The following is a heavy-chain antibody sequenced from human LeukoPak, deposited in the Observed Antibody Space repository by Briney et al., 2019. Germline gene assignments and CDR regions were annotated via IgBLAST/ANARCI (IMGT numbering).Heavy chain of an antibody. Sequence: EASVKVSCKASGGTFSSYAISWVRQAPGQGLEWMGGIIPIFGTANYAQKFQGRVTITADESTSTAYMELSSLRSEGTAVYYCARGRFSSTSCPGDTCCGPWGKGTLVTVSS. CDR1: GGTFSSYA. CDR3: ARGRFSSTSCPGDTCCGP. D-gene: IGHD2-2*01. J-gene: IGHJ5*02. CDR2: IIPIFGTA. V-gene: IGHV1-69*13.